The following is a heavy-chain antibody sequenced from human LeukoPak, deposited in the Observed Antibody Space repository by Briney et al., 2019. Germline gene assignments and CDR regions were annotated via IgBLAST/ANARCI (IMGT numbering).Heavy chain of an antibody. J-gene: IGHJ6*02. CDR3: AKDRSYGSGSYYKGQYYYYYYGMDV. CDR1: GFTFSTYG. Sequence: QPGGSLRLSCAASGFTFSTYGMHWVRQAPGKGLEWVTDISYDGSNKYYADSVKGRFTISRDNSKNTLYLQMNSLRAEDTAVYYCAKDRSYGSGSYYKGQYYYYYYGMDVWGQGTTVTVSS. CDR2: ISYDGSNK. V-gene: IGHV3-30*18. D-gene: IGHD3-10*01.